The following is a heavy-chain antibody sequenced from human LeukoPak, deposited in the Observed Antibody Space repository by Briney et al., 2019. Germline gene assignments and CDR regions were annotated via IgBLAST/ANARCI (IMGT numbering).Heavy chain of an antibody. J-gene: IGHJ4*02. D-gene: IGHD6-13*01. Sequence: GGSLRLSCAASGFTFSRHYMHWVRQAPGKGLEWVTIISSDGDDKHSADSVKGRFTISRDNSKNTLYLQMNSLRPEDTALYYCAKDRSSSWAFDNWGQGTLVTVSS. CDR1: GFTFSRHY. V-gene: IGHV3-30*18. CDR2: ISSDGDDK. CDR3: AKDRSSSWAFDN.